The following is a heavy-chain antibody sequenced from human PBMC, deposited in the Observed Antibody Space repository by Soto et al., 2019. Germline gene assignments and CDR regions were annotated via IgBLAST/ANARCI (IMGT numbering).Heavy chain of an antibody. CDR2: ISGSGGST. J-gene: IGHJ3*02. CDR3: AKVAAEGYYDSSGYYYGPHDAFDI. V-gene: IGHV3-23*01. D-gene: IGHD3-22*01. CDR1: GLTFSSYA. Sequence: GGSLRLSSAASGLTFSSYAVSGVRQEPGKGLEWVSAISGSGGSTYYADSVKGRFTISRDNSKNTLYLQMNSLRAEDTAVYYCAKVAAEGYYDSSGYYYGPHDAFDIWGQGTMVTVSS.